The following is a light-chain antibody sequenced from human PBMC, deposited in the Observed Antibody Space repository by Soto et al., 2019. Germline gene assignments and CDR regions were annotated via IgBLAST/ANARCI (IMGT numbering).Light chain of an antibody. CDR2: GSV. CDR1: SSNIGAGYD. Sequence: QAVVTQPPSVSGAPGQRVTLSCTGRSSNIGAGYDVHWYQHLPGTVPKLLIYGSVNRPSGVPDRFSGSKSGVSASLSITGLQAEDEADYYCQSYDTSLSAWVFGGGTKVTVL. V-gene: IGLV1-40*03. CDR3: QSYDTSLSAWV. J-gene: IGLJ3*02.